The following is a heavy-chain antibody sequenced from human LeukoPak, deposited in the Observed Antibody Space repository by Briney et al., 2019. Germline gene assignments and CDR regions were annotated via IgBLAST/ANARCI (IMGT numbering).Heavy chain of an antibody. CDR3: ARDLEQQLFDL. CDR2: ITISSTYL. V-gene: IGHV3-21*01. CDR1: GFTFSRYS. Sequence: GGSLRLSCAASGFTFSRYSMNWVRQAPGKGVEWVSSITISSTYLFYADSVKGRFTISRDNAKNSLYLQMNSLRAEDTAVYYCARDLEQQLFDLWGQGTLVTVSS. D-gene: IGHD6-13*01. J-gene: IGHJ5*02.